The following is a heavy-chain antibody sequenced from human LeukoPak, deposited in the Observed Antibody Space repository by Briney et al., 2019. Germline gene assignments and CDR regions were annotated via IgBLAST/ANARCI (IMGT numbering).Heavy chain of an antibody. CDR2: IRYDGSNK. J-gene: IGHJ4*02. Sequence: GGSLRLSCAASGFTFSSYGMHWVRQAPGKGLEWVAFIRYDGSNKYYADSVKGRFTISRDNSKNSLYLQMNSLRAEDMAVYYCARDGPGVTHLNDYWGQGTLVTVSS. D-gene: IGHD4-23*01. CDR3: ARDGPGVTHLNDY. CDR1: GFTFSSYG. V-gene: IGHV3-30*02.